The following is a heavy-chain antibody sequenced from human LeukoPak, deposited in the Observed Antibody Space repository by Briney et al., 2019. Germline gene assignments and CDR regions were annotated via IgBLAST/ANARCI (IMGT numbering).Heavy chain of an antibody. CDR3: ARFYYDSSGYLFDY. CDR1: GFSFTSYW. V-gene: IGHV5-10-1*01. J-gene: IGHJ4*02. CDR2: IDPSDSYI. D-gene: IGHD3-22*01. Sequence: GESLKISCRGSGFSFTSYWISWVRQMPGKGLEWMGMIDPSDSYINYSPSFRGHVTISADKSITTAYLQWSSLKASDTAMYYCARFYYDSSGYLFDYWGQGTLVTVSS.